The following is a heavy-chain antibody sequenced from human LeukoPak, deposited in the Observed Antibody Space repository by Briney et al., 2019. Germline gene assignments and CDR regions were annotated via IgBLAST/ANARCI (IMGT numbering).Heavy chain of an antibody. CDR1: GYTFTNYY. CDR3: ARGAAGCDYHNQDFQH. D-gene: IGHD4-17*01. Sequence: ASVKVSCKASGYTFTNYYIHWVRQAPGQGLEWMGLINPSGGSTNYAQKLQGRVTMTTDTSTSTAYMELRSLRSDDTAVYYCARGAAGCDYHNQDFQHWGQGTLVTVSS. J-gene: IGHJ1*01. V-gene: IGHV1-46*01. CDR2: INPSGGST.